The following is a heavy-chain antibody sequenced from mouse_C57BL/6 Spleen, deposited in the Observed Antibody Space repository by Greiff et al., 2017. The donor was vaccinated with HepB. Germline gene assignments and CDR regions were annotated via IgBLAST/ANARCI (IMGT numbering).Heavy chain of an antibody. D-gene: IGHD4-1*01. Sequence: QVHVKQSGAELAKPGASVKLSCKASGYTFTSYWMHWVKQRPGQGLEWIGYINPSSGYTKYNQKFKDKATLTADKSSSTAYMQLSSLTYEDSAVYYCASQLTGSFDYWGQGTTLTVSS. V-gene: IGHV1-7*01. CDR1: GYTFTSYW. J-gene: IGHJ2*01. CDR3: ASQLTGSFDY. CDR2: INPSSGYT.